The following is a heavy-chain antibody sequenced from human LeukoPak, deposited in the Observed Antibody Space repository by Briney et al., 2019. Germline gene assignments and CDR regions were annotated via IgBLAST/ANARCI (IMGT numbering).Heavy chain of an antibody. J-gene: IGHJ5*02. CDR2: IYHSGST. CDR3: ARAIVVVPAALDWFDP. CDR1: GGSISSGYYY. V-gene: IGHV4-30-4*08. D-gene: IGHD2-2*01. Sequence: SETLSLTCTVSGGSISSGYYYWSWIRQPPGKGLEWIGYIYHSGSTYYNPSLKSQITISVDTSKNQFSLKLSSVTAADTAVYYCARAIVVVPAALDWFDPWGQGTLVTVSS.